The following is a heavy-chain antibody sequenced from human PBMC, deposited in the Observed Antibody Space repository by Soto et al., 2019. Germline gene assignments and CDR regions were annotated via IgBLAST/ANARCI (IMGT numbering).Heavy chain of an antibody. CDR1: GFTFSAFD. J-gene: IGHJ4*02. V-gene: IGHV3-23*01. D-gene: IGHD2-2*03. Sequence: EVQVLESGGGLVQPGGSLRLSCAATGFTFSAFDMSWVRQAAGKGLEWVSRIYGGGNGPHYADSVKGRVTISRDNSKNTLYLQINSLRAEDTAVYYCAKMEGMDPWAYSFDYWGQGTLVTVSS. CDR3: AKMEGMDPWAYSFDY. CDR2: IYGGGNGP.